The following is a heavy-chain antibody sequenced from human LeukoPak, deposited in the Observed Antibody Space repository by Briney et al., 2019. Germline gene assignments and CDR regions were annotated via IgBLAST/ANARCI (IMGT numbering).Heavy chain of an antibody. CDR3: ARGVLGMGATTYFDY. V-gene: IGHV1-69-2*01. CDR2: VDPEDGET. D-gene: IGHD1-26*01. J-gene: IGHJ4*02. CDR1: GYTFIDYY. Sequence: ASVKVSCKASGYTFIDYYMHWVQQAPGKGLEWMGRVDPEDGETIYAEKFQGRVTITADTSTDTAYMELSSLRSEDTAVYYCARGVLGMGATTYFDYWGQGTLVTVSS.